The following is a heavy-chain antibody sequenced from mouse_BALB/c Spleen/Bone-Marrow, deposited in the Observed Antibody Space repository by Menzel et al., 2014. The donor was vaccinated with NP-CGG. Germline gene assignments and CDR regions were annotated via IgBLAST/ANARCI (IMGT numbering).Heavy chain of an antibody. CDR2: IHPSDSET. CDR3: ARGYGNSAWFAY. Sequence: QVQLKESGAELVRPGASVKLSCKASGYSFTSYWMNWVKQRPGQGLEWIGMIHPSDSETRLNQKFKDKATLTVDKSSSTAYXXXSSPTSEDSAVYYCARGYGNSAWFAYWGQGTLVTVSA. V-gene: IGHV1-61*01. CDR1: GYSFTSYW. J-gene: IGHJ3*01. D-gene: IGHD2-10*02.